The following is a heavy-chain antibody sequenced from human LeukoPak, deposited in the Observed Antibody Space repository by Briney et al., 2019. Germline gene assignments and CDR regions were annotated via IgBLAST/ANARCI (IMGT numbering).Heavy chain of an antibody. CDR3: ARTLTWDYYGSGLGSYFDY. CDR2: VYTSGST. J-gene: IGHJ4*02. V-gene: IGHV4-61*02. Sequence: SQTLSLTCTVSGGSISSGSYYWSWIRQPPGKGLEWIGRVYTSGSTNYNPSLESRVTISVDTSKNQFSLKLSSVTAADTAVYYCARTLTWDYYGSGLGSYFDYWGQGTLVTVSS. D-gene: IGHD3-10*01. CDR1: GGSISSGSYY.